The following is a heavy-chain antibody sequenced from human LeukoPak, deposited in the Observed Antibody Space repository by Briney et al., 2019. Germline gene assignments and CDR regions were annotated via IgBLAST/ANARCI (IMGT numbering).Heavy chain of an antibody. CDR1: GGSVSSGTYY. CDR3: ARKYCSSTSCYFGYYYYGMDV. J-gene: IGHJ6*04. CDR2: IYYSGST. Sequence: PSETLSLTCTVSGGSVSSGTYYWSWIRQPPGKGLEWIGYIYYSGSTNYNPSLKSRVTISVDTSKIQFSLKVSSVTAADTAVYYCARKYCSSTSCYFGYYYYGMDVWGKGTTVTVSS. D-gene: IGHD2-2*01. V-gene: IGHV4-61*01.